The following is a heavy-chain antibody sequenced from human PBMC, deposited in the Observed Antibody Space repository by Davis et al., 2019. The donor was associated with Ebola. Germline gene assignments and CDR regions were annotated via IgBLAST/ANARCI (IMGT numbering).Heavy chain of an antibody. CDR1: GFTFSSYA. CDR3: AKDRRYSYGHDY. V-gene: IGHV3-23*01. Sequence: GESLKISCAASGFTFSSYAMSWVRQAPGKGLEWVSAISGSGGSTYYADSVKGRFTISRDNSKNTLYLQMNSLRAEDTAVYYCAKDRRYSYGHDYWGQGTLVTVSS. J-gene: IGHJ4*02. D-gene: IGHD5-18*01. CDR2: ISGSGGST.